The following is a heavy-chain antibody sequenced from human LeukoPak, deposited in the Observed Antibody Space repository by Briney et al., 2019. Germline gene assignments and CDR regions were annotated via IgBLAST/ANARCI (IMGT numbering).Heavy chain of an antibody. CDR3: ARVYSSGWYADWYFDL. V-gene: IGHV4-59*01. J-gene: IGHJ2*01. CDR1: GGSISSYY. CDR2: IYYSGST. Sequence: PSETLSLTCTVSGGSISSYYWSWIRQPPGKGLEWIGYIYYSGSTNYNPSPKSRVTISVDTSKNQFSLKLSSVTAADTAVYYCARVYSSGWYADWYFDLWGRGTLVTVSS. D-gene: IGHD6-19*01.